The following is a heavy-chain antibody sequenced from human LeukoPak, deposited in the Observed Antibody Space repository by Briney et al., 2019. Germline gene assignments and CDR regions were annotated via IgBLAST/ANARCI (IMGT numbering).Heavy chain of an antibody. V-gene: IGHV4-61*05. D-gene: IGHD6-13*01. CDR2: IYYSGST. J-gene: IGHJ4*02. Sequence: PSETLSLTCTVSGDSISSSSYHWGWIRQPPGKGLEWIGYIYYSGSTNYNPSLKSRVTISVDTSKNQFSLKLSSVTAADTAVYYCARSGLLSGRSWPNRYYFDYWGQGTLVTVSS. CDR1: GDSISSSSYH. CDR3: ARSGLLSGRSWPNRYYFDY.